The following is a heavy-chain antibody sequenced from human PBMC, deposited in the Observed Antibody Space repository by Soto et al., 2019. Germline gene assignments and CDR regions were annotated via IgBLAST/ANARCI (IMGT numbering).Heavy chain of an antibody. Sequence: SETLSLTCAVSGGSITSNWWSWVRQPPGKGLEWIGEIHHSGSFNYNPSLRSRVTISIDKSKNQLSLKLTSVTAADTAVYYCARAVAAAGTNWFDPWGQGTLVTVSS. D-gene: IGHD6-13*01. CDR3: ARAVAAAGTNWFDP. V-gene: IGHV4-4*02. J-gene: IGHJ5*02. CDR1: GGSITSNW. CDR2: IHHSGSF.